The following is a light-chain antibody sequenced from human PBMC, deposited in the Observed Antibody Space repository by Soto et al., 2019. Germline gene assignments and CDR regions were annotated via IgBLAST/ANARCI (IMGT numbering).Light chain of an antibody. V-gene: IGKV3-11*01. CDR3: QQRSNWPST. J-gene: IGKJ4*01. CDR2: DAS. Sequence: EIVLTQSPATLSFSPGERAALSCRASQSVSSYLAWYQQKPGQAPRLLIYDASKRATCIPARFSGSGSGTDFTLTISSLEPEDFAVYFCQQRSNWPSTFGGGTKVEI. CDR1: QSVSSY.